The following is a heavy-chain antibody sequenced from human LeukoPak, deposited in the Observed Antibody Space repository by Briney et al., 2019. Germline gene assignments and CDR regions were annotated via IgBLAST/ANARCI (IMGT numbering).Heavy chain of an antibody. CDR1: GFTFSSYG. Sequence: GGSLRLSCAASGFTFSSYGMHWVRQAPGKGLEWVAVIWYDGSNKYYADSVKGRFTISRDNSKNTLYLQMNSLRAEDTAVYYCARDDLYCSSTSCYAPRDYWGQGTLVTVSS. CDR2: IWYDGSNK. D-gene: IGHD2-2*01. V-gene: IGHV3-33*01. J-gene: IGHJ4*02. CDR3: ARDDLYCSSTSCYAPRDY.